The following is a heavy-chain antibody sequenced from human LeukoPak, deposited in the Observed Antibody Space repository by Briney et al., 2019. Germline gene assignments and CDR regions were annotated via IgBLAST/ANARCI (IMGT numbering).Heavy chain of an antibody. Sequence: GGSLSLSCAASGCTFSSYSMNWVRQAPGKGLEWVSSISSSSSYIYYADSVKGRFTISRDNAKNSLYLQMNSLRAEDTAVYYCASYCSSTSCYNWFDPWGQGTLVTVSS. V-gene: IGHV3-21*04. CDR3: ASYCSSTSCYNWFDP. CDR2: ISSSSSYI. J-gene: IGHJ5*02. D-gene: IGHD2-2*01. CDR1: GCTFSSYS.